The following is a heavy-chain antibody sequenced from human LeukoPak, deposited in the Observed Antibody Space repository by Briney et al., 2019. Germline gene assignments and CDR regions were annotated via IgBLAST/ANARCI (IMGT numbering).Heavy chain of an antibody. J-gene: IGHJ6*02. V-gene: IGHV1-8*01. D-gene: IGHD6-13*01. Sequence: ASVKVSCKTSGYTFTTYHINWVRQATGQGLEWMGWMNPNTGDTGHAQKFQGGVTMTRNTSTSTAYMELINLSSEDTAVYYCARPPGSGNWFPVVRGQGTTVTVSS. CDR2: MNPNTGDT. CDR3: ARPPGSGNWFPVV. CDR1: GYTFTTYH.